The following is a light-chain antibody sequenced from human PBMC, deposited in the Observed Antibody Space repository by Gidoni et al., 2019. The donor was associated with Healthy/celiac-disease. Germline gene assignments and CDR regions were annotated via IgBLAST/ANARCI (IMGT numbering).Light chain of an antibody. J-gene: IGKJ1*01. Sequence: DIQMTQSPSSLSASVGDRVTITCLASQSISSYINWYQQKPGKAPKLLIYAASSLQSRVPSRFSGSGSGTDFTLTISSLQPEDFATYYCQQSYSTPPTFGQGTKVEIK. V-gene: IGKV1-39*01. CDR2: AAS. CDR3: QQSYSTPPT. CDR1: QSISSY.